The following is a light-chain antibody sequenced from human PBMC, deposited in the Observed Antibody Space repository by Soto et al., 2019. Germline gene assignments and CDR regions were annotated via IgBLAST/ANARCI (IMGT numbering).Light chain of an antibody. J-gene: IGLJ1*01. CDR2: DVS. CDR1: SSNVGGYDY. Sequence: QSALTQPRSVSGSPGQSVTISCTGASSNVGGYDYVSWYQQHPGKAPKLMIYDVSKRPSGVPDRFSGYKSGNTASLTISGLQAEDEADYYCCSYAGSDNYVFGTGTKLTVL. CDR3: CSYAGSDNYV. V-gene: IGLV2-11*01.